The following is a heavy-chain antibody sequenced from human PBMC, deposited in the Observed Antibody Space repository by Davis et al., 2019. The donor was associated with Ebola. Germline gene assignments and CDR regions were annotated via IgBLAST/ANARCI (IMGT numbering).Heavy chain of an antibody. V-gene: IGHV3-9*03. CDR3: AKGDKRWLQFGWLDY. J-gene: IGHJ4*02. Sequence: SLKISCGASGFTFSGYSMNWVRQAPGKGLEWVSGISWNSGSIGYADSVKGRFTISRDNAKNSLYLQMNSLRAEDMALYYCAKGDKRWLQFGWLDYWGQGTLVTVSS. CDR2: ISWNSGSI. CDR1: GFTFSGYS. D-gene: IGHD5-24*01.